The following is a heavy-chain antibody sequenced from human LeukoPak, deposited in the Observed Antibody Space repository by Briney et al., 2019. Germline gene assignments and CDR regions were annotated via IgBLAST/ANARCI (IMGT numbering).Heavy chain of an antibody. CDR2: IKSNADGGTT. Sequence: PGGSLRLSCAASGFTFSDTWMSWVRQAPGKGLERVGHIKSNADGGTTDYAAPVKGRFAISRDDSKNTLYLQMNSLQTEDTAVYYCTTDDMSVSYWGQGTLVTVSS. CDR1: GFTFSDTW. CDR3: TTDDMSVSY. V-gene: IGHV3-15*01. J-gene: IGHJ4*02. D-gene: IGHD4-17*01.